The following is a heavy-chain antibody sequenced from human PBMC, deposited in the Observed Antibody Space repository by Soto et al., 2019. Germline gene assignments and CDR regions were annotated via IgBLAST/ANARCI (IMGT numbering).Heavy chain of an antibody. J-gene: IGHJ5*02. CDR2: IYYSGST. V-gene: IGHV4-59*01. D-gene: IGHD3-22*01. Sequence: SETLSLTCTVSGGSISSYYCSWIRQPPGKGLEWIGYIYYSGSTNYNPSLKSRVTISVDTSKNQFSLKLSSVTAADTAVYYCAREGYDSSGYYYDPWGQGTLVTVSS. CDR1: GGSISSYY. CDR3: AREGYDSSGYYYDP.